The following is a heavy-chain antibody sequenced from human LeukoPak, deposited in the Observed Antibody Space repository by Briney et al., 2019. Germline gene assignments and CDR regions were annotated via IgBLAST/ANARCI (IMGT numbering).Heavy chain of an antibody. CDR2: VSHDGIQT. CDR1: GFTFSNYA. J-gene: IGHJ4*02. Sequence: GGSLRLSCAASGFTFSNYAMHWVRQGLVKGLESMAVVSHDGIQTYYADSVKGRFTISRDNSKNTLYLQMNSLRAEDTAVYYCARVHGYGDYVRGREFDYWGQGTLVTVSS. D-gene: IGHD4-17*01. CDR3: ARVHGYGDYVRGREFDY. V-gene: IGHV3-30*14.